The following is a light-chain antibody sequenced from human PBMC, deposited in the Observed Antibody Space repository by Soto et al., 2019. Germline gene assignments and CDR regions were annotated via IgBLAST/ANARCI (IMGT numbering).Light chain of an antibody. Sequence: QSALTQPRSVSGSPGQSVNISCTGTSSDDGGYNYVSWYQQHPGKAPKLMIYDVSKRPSGVPDRFSGSKSGNTASLTISGLQAEDEADYYCCSYAGSYSYVFGTGTKLTVL. CDR2: DVS. CDR1: SSDDGGYNY. J-gene: IGLJ1*01. CDR3: CSYAGSYSYV. V-gene: IGLV2-11*01.